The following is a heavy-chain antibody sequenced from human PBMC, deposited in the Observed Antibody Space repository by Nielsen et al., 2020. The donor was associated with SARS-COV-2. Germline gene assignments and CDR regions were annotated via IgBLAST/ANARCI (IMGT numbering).Heavy chain of an antibody. CDR3: ARGPTLWFGELLTPDYAFDI. V-gene: IGHV1-46*01. CDR2: INPSDGST. J-gene: IGHJ3*02. Sequence: ASVKVSCKASGYTFINLYMHWVRQAPGQGLEWMGIINPSDGSTTYAQKFQGRVTMTTDTSTSTAYMELRSLRSDDTAVYYCARGPTLWFGELLTPDYAFDIWGQGTMVTVSS. D-gene: IGHD3-10*01. CDR1: GYTFINLY.